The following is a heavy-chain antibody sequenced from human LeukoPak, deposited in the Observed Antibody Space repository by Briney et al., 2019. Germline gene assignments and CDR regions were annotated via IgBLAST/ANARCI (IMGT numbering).Heavy chain of an antibody. D-gene: IGHD1-14*01. CDR3: ARGVSSAGATFDY. CDR1: GYTFTSYD. V-gene: IGHV1-8*03. J-gene: IGHJ4*02. Sequence: ASVKVSCKASGYTFTSYDINWVRQATGQGLEWMGWMNPNSGNTGYAQKFQGRVTITRNTSISTAYMELSSLRSEDTAVCYCARGVSSAGATFDYWGQGTLVTVSS. CDR2: MNPNSGNT.